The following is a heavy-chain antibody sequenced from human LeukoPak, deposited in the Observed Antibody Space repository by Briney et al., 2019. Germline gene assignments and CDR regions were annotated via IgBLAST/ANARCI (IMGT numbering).Heavy chain of an antibody. CDR2: ISAYNGYT. CDR3: ARVVAAAGIYYYGMDV. D-gene: IGHD6-13*01. V-gene: IGHV1-18*01. J-gene: IGHJ6*02. CDR1: GYTFTSYG. Sequence: GASVKVSCKASGYTFTSYGISWVRQAPGQGLEWMGWISAYNGYTNYAQKLQGRVTMTTDTSTSTAYMELRSLRSDDTAVYYCARVVAAAGIYYYGMDVWGQGTTVTVSS.